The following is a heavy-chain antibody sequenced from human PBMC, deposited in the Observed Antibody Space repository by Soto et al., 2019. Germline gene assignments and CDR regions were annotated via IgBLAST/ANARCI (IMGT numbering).Heavy chain of an antibody. Sequence: EGQLLEYGGGVVQPGGSLRLSCVASGFNFKKFAMAWVRQAAGEDLEWVSGISCCGGSASYAASVKGRFSIARYDSLITVFLQLNSLSVEDTAQYSCAKADGKKWLITPLDNCCQGTLVTV. D-gene: IGHD6-19*01. CDR1: GFNFKKFA. CDR3: AKADGKKWLITPLDN. J-gene: IGHJ4*02. CDR2: ISCCGGSA. V-gene: IGHV3-23*01.